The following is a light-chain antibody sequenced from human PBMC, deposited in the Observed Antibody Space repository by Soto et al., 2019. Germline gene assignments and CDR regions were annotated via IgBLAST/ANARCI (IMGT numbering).Light chain of an antibody. Sequence: QSVLTNPAPVFGSPGQSITFPCLGTRSDVGVYNYVSWYQQHPGKAPKLMIYDVSNRPSGVSNRFSGSKSGNTASLTISGLQAEDEADYYCSSYTSSSTLALYVFGTGTKVTVL. J-gene: IGLJ1*01. CDR3: SSYTSSSTLALYV. CDR1: RSDVGVYNY. CDR2: DVS. V-gene: IGLV2-14*01.